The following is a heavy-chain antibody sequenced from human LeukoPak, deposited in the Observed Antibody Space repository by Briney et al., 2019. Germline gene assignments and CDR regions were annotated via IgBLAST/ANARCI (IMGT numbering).Heavy chain of an antibody. CDR1: GFTFSSYG. CDR3: ARVQPPLLGMDV. CDR2: IWYDGSNK. Sequence: GRSLRLSCAASGFTFSSYGMHWVRQAPGKGLEWVAVIWYDGSNKYYADSVKGRFTISRDNSKNTLYLQMNSLRGEDTAVYYCARVQPPLLGMDVWGQGTTVTVSS. J-gene: IGHJ6*02. V-gene: IGHV3-33*01.